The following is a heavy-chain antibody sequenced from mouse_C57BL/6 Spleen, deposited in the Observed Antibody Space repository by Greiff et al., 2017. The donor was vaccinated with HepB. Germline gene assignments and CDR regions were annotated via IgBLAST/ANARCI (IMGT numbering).Heavy chain of an antibody. J-gene: IGHJ2*01. D-gene: IGHD1-1*01. CDR1: GYTFTSYW. V-gene: IGHV1-64*01. CDR3: ARGATNYFDY. CDR2: IHPNSGST. Sequence: KQSGAELVKPGASVKLSCKASGYTFTSYWMHWVKQRPGQGLEWIGMIHPNSGSTNYNEKFKSKATLTVDKSSSTAYMQLSSLTSEDSAVYYCARGATNYFDYWGQGTTLTVSS.